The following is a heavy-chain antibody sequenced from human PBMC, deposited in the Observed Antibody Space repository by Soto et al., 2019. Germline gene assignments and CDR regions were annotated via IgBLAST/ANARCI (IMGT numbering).Heavy chain of an antibody. CDR1: GYTFTSYG. V-gene: IGHV1-18*01. D-gene: IGHD2-21*01. CDR3: ARVPPSPLIAYLDAFDI. Sequence: ASVKVSCKASGYTFTSYGISWVRQAPGQGLEWMGWMNANNGNTNYAQKFQGRVTMTKDTSISTAYMELSSLRSEDTAMYYCARVPPSPLIAYLDAFDIWGQGTMVTVSS. J-gene: IGHJ3*02. CDR2: MNANNGNT.